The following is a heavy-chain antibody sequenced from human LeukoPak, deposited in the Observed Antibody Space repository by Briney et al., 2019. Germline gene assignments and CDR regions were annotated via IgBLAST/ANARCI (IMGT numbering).Heavy chain of an antibody. D-gene: IGHD3-16*01. CDR2: ISGGGGST. CDR1: GFTFSSYA. Sequence: GGSLRLSCAAAGFTFSSYAMSWVRQAPGKGLEWVSAISGGGGSTYYADSVKGRFTISRDNSKDTLYLQMNSLRAEDTAVYYCARLGRYADYWGQGTLVTVSS. V-gene: IGHV3-23*01. J-gene: IGHJ4*02. CDR3: ARLGRYADY.